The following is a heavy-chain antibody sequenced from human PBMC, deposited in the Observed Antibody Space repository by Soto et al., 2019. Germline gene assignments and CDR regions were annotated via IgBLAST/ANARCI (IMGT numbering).Heavy chain of an antibody. CDR2: IGSSGTTI. CDR3: ARGYRYPTY. J-gene: IGHJ4*02. CDR1: GFTFSDYP. Sequence: GGSLRLSCAASGFTFSDYPMSWIRQAPGKGPEWVSYIGSSGTTIYYADSVEGRFTISRDNGKDSLYLQMNSLRAEDTAIYYCARGYRYPTYWGQGTLVTVSS. V-gene: IGHV3-11*01. D-gene: IGHD1-26*01.